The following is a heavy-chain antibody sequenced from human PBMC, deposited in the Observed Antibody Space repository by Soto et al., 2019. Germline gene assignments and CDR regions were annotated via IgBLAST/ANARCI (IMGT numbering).Heavy chain of an antibody. CDR3: ARDPAPFYFRSGYAPYYYCYVMEV. D-gene: IGHD3-3*01. CDR2: IAYDGSNK. J-gene: IGHJ6*01. V-gene: IGHV3-30-3*01. Sequence: GKGLEWVAVIAYDGSNKYYAGSVKGRFTISRDNSKNTLYLQMNCLRAEDTAVYYCARDPAPFYFRSGYAPYYYCYVMEVWRQRSTDTVTS.